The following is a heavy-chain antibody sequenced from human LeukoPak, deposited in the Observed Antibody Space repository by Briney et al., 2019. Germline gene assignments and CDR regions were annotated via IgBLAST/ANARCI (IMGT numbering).Heavy chain of an antibody. J-gene: IGHJ4*02. V-gene: IGHV3-23*01. CDR2: ISGSGGAT. CDR3: ARDSGSYYIDY. Sequence: PGGSLRLSCAASGFTFSDYYMSWIRQAPGKGLEWVSAISGSGGATYYADSVKGRFTVSRDNSKNMLYLQVNSLRAEDTAVYYCARDSGSYYIDYWGQGTLVTVSS. D-gene: IGHD1-26*01. CDR1: GFTFSDYY.